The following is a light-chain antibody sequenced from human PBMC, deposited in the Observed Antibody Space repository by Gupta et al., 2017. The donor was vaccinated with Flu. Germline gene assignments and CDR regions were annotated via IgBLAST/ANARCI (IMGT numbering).Light chain of an antibody. CDR1: SSNIGAGYD. CDR2: GNS. V-gene: IGLV1-40*01. Sequence: QSVLTHPPSVSGAPGQRVTISCPGSSSNIGAGYDVHWYQQLPGPAPKLLIYGNSNRPSGVPDRFSGSKSGTSASLAITGLQAEDEADYYCQSYDSSLSGSWVFGGGTKLTVL. J-gene: IGLJ3*02. CDR3: QSYDSSLSGSWV.